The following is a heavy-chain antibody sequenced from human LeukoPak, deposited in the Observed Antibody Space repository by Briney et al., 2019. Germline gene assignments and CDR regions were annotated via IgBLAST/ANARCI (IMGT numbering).Heavy chain of an antibody. CDR1: GGSISSGGYS. CDR2: IYHSGST. J-gene: IGHJ3*02. V-gene: IGHV4-30-2*01. CDR3: ARETRITMIVVAQEDAFDI. Sequence: SETLSLTCAVSGGSISSGGYSWSWIRQPPGKGLEWIGYIYHSGSTYYNPSLKSRVTISVDRSKNQFSLKLSSVTAADTAVYYCARETRITMIVVAQEDAFDIWGQGTMGTVSS. D-gene: IGHD3-22*01.